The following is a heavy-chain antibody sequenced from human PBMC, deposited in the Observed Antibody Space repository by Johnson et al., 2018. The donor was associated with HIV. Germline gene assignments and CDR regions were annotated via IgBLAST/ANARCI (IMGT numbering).Heavy chain of an antibody. D-gene: IGHD2-21*01. CDR3: AKSIVVVLVGDNDDAFDM. Sequence: QVQLVESGGGLVQTGRSLRLSCAASGFTFSSYGMHWVRQAPGKGLEWVAFRRYDGSNKYYADSVKGRFTISRDNPWNTLYLQMNNLTSEDTGAYYCAKSIVVVLVGDNDDAFDMWGLGTMVTVSS. V-gene: IGHV3-30*02. CDR2: RRYDGSNK. CDR1: GFTFSSYG. J-gene: IGHJ3*02.